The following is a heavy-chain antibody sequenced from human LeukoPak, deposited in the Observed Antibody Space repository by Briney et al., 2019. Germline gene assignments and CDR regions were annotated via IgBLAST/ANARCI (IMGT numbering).Heavy chain of an antibody. CDR1: GYTFTGHY. CDR3: ARDALSMVSFDY. Sequence: ASVKVSCKASGYTFTGHYMHWVRQAPGQGLEWMGWINPNSGGTNYAQKFQGRVTMTRDTSISTAYMELSRLRSDDTAVYYCARDALSMVSFDYWGQGTLVTVSS. D-gene: IGHD3-10*01. J-gene: IGHJ4*02. CDR2: INPNSGGT. V-gene: IGHV1-2*02.